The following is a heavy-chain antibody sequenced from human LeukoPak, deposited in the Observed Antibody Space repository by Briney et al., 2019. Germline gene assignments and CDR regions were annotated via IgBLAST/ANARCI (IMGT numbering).Heavy chain of an antibody. CDR1: GFTFSNNW. CDR2: ISNDGSST. CDR3: ARDIYIRRDSWYDVRTFDS. D-gene: IGHD3-3*01. J-gene: IGHJ4*02. V-gene: IGHV3-74*01. Sequence: GGSLRLSCAASGFTFSNNWMHWVRQAPGKGLVWVSRISNDGSSTTYADSVKGRFTISRDNAKNTLYLQMSSLRDDDTAVYYSARDIYIRRDSWYDVRTFDSWGQGTLVTVS.